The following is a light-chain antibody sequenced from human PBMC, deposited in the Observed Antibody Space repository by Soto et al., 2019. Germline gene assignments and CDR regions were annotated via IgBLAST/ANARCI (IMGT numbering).Light chain of an antibody. Sequence: AIQLPQSPSSLSASVGDRVTITCRASQGISSALAWYQQKPGKAPKLLIYDASSLESGVPSRFSGSGSGTDFTLTISSLQPEDFAIYYCQQFNSYPPTFGPGTKVDIK. CDR3: QQFNSYPPT. CDR1: QGISSA. CDR2: DAS. V-gene: IGKV1-13*02. J-gene: IGKJ3*01.